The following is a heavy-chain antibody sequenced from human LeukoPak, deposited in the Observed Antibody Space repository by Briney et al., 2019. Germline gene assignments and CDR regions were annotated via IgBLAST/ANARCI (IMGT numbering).Heavy chain of an antibody. D-gene: IGHD6-19*01. J-gene: IGHJ2*01. V-gene: IGHV4-59*01. Sequence: SSETLSLTCTVSGGSISSYYWSWIRQPPGKGLEWIGYIYYSGSTNYNPSLKSRVTISVDTSKNQFSLKLSSVTAADTAVYYCARDPSVAGTYWYFDLWGRGTLVTVSS. CDR1: GGSISSYY. CDR3: ARDPSVAGTYWYFDL. CDR2: IYYSGST.